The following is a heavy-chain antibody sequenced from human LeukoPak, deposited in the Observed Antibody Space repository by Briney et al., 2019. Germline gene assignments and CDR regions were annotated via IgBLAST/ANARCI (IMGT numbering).Heavy chain of an antibody. CDR1: GYTFTSYD. D-gene: IGHD3-16*02. J-gene: IGHJ4*02. CDR3: ARDGPLTFGEVIASFDY. CDR2: ISAYNGNA. V-gene: IGHV1-18*01. Sequence: ASVKVSCKASGYTFTSYDISWVRQAPGQGLEWMGWISAYNGNANYAQKLQGRVTMTTDTSTSTAYMELRSLRSDDTAVYYCARDGPLTFGEVIASFDYWGQGTLVTVSS.